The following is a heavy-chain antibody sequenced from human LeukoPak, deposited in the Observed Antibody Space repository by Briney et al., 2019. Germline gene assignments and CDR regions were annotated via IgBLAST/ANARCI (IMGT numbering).Heavy chain of an antibody. V-gene: IGHV1-2*06. CDR1: GYTFTGYY. CDR2: INPNSCGT. CDR3: ARALGRGYYGSGSYYN. J-gene: IGHJ4*02. D-gene: IGHD3-10*01. Sequence: ASVKVSCKASGYTFTGYYMHWVRQAPGQGLEWMGRINPNSCGTNYAQKFQGRVTMTRDTSISTAYMELSRLRSEDTAVYYCARALGRGYYGSGSYYNWGQGTLVTVSS.